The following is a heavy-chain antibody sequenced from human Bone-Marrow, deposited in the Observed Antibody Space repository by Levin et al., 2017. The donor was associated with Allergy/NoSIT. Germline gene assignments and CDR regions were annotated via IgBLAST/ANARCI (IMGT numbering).Heavy chain of an antibody. J-gene: IGHJ3*01. CDR3: ARLISGSYGDSFDG. D-gene: IGHD1-26*01. V-gene: IGHV5-51*01. CDR2: VYPDDSNA. CDR1: GYIFTNNW. Sequence: GESLKISCQGSGYIFTNNWIGWVRQMPGKDPEWMGIVYPDDSNARYSPSFQGQATISADKSINTAYLQWSSLKASDTAMYYCARLISGSYGDSFDGWGQGTMVTVS.